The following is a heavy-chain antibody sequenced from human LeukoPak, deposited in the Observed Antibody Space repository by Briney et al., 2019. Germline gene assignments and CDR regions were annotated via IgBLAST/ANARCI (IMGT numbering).Heavy chain of an antibody. V-gene: IGHV1-2*02. CDR3: AREREDGYNLGFDY. J-gene: IGHJ4*02. D-gene: IGHD5-24*01. Sequence: ASAKVSCKASGYTFTGYYMHWVRQAPGQGLEWMGWINPNSGGTNYAQKFQGRVTMTRDTSISTAYMELSRLRSDDTAVYYCAREREDGYNLGFDYWGQGTLVTVSS. CDR2: INPNSGGT. CDR1: GYTFTGYY.